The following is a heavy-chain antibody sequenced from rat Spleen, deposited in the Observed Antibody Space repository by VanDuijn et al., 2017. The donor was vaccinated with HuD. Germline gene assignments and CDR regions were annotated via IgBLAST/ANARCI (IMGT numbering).Heavy chain of an antibody. Sequence: EVQLVESGGGLVQSGRSLKLSCAASGFTFSNYGMAWVRQAPTKGLEWVASISHDGSFTYHLDSVKGRFTISRDTATSTLNLQMDSLRSEDTATDYCARHRAGTSFDYWGQGVMVTVSS. V-gene: IGHV5-29*01. D-gene: IGHD5-1*01. J-gene: IGHJ2*01. CDR1: GFTFSNYG. CDR3: ARHRAGTSFDY. CDR2: ISHDGSFT.